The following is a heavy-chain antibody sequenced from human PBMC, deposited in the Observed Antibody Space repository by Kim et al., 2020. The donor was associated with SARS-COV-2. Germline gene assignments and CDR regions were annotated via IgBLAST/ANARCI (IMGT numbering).Heavy chain of an antibody. D-gene: IGHD3-10*01. CDR1: GFTFSSYA. CDR2: ISYDGSNK. Sequence: GGSLRLSCAASGFTFSSYAMHWVRQAPGKGLEWVAVISYDGSNKYYADSVKGRFTISRDNSKNTLYLQMNSLRAEDTAVYYCASGDYGSGSYPIYYYGMDVWGQGTTVTVSS. V-gene: IGHV3-30*04. J-gene: IGHJ6*02. CDR3: ASGDYGSGSYPIYYYGMDV.